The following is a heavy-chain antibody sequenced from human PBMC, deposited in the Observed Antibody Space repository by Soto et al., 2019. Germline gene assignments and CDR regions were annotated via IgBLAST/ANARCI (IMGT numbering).Heavy chain of an antibody. V-gene: IGHV4-39*01. D-gene: IGHD3-9*01. CDR3: AKTGPYDILTYWYFDL. J-gene: IGHJ2*01. CDR1: GDSISSSSYY. Sequence: QLQLQESGPGLVKPSETLFLTCIVSGDSISSSSYYWVWIRQPPGKGLEWIGSIYYSGTTYYNPSLESRVTISIDTSKNQFSLKVSSLIAADTAVYYCAKTGPYDILTYWYFDLWGRGTLVTVSS. CDR2: IYYSGTT.